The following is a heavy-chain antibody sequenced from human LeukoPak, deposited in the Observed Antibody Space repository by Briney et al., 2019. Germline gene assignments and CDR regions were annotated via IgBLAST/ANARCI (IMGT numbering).Heavy chain of an antibody. CDR3: AGSRGYCSSTSCYGNFDY. D-gene: IGHD2-2*01. J-gene: IGHJ4*02. CDR1: GGSISSYY. CDR2: IYYSGST. Sequence: SETLSLTCAVSGGSISSYYWSWIRQPPGKGLEWIGYIYYSGSTNYNPSLKSRVTISVDTSKNQFSLKLSSVTAADTAVYYCAGSRGYCSSTSCYGNFDYWGQGTLVTVSS. V-gene: IGHV4-59*01.